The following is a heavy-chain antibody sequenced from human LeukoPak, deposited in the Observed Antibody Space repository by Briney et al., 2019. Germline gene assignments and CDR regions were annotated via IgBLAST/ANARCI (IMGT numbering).Heavy chain of an antibody. D-gene: IGHD3-9*01. CDR2: INPSGGST. CDR3: ARDPTRRYPFDY. V-gene: IGHV1-46*01. J-gene: IGHJ4*02. Sequence: ASVKVSCKASGYTFTSYYMHWVRQAPGQRLKWMGIINPSGGSTSYAQKFQGRVTMTRDTSTSTVYMELSSLRSEDTAVYYCARDPTRRYPFDYWGQGTLVTVSS. CDR1: GYTFTSYY.